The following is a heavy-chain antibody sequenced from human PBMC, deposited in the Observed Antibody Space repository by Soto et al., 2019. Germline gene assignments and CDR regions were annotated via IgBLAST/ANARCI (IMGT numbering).Heavy chain of an antibody. D-gene: IGHD6-13*01. V-gene: IGHV1-69*13. Sequence: AASVKVSCKASGDTFSSYAISWVRQAPGQGLEWMGGIIPIFGTANYAQKFQGRVTITADESTSTAYMELSSPRSEDTAVYYCARGQGQLVLDYWGQGTLVTVSS. CDR1: GDTFSSYA. J-gene: IGHJ4*02. CDR2: IIPIFGTA. CDR3: ARGQGQLVLDY.